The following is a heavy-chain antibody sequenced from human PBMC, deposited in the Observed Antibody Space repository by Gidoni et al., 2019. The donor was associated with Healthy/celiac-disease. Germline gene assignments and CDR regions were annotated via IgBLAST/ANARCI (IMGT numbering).Heavy chain of an antibody. CDR3: ARVGCTNGGCFLFDY. Sequence: EVQLVESGGGLVKPGGSLRLSCAASGFTFSSYSMNWVRQAPGKGLEWFSAISSSSSYIYYADSVKGRFTISRDNAKNSLYLQMNSLRAEDTAVYYCARVGCTNGGCFLFDYWGQGTLVTVSS. D-gene: IGHD2-8*01. J-gene: IGHJ4*02. V-gene: IGHV3-21*01. CDR1: GFTFSSYS. CDR2: ISSSSSYI.